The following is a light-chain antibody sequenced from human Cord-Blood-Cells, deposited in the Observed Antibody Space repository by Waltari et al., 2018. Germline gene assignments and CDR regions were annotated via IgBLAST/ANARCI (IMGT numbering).Light chain of an antibody. V-gene: IGKV3-11*01. CDR2: DAS. J-gene: IGKJ1*01. CDR1: QSVSSY. CDR3: QQRSNWPWT. Sequence: EIVLTQSPATLPWSPGERATPPCRASQSVSSYLAWYQQKPGQAPRLLIYDASNRATGIPARFSGSGSGTDFTLTISSLEPEDFAVYYCQQRSNWPWTFGQGTKVEIK.